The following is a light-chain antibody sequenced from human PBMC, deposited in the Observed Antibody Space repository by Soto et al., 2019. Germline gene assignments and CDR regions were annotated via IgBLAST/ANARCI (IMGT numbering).Light chain of an antibody. Sequence: EIVLTQSPATLSLSPGERATLSCRASQSVTTYLAWYQQKPGQAPRLLIYDASNGATGIPARFNGSGSGTDFTLTISSLEPEDFAVYYCQQRSSWPLTFGGGTKVDIK. V-gene: IGKV3-11*01. J-gene: IGKJ4*01. CDR1: QSVTTY. CDR2: DAS. CDR3: QQRSSWPLT.